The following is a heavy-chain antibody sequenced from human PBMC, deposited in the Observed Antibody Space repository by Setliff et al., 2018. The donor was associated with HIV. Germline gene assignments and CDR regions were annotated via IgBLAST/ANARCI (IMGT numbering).Heavy chain of an antibody. V-gene: IGHV4-39*01. CDR1: GGSISSDTYH. CDR2: IHYSGST. J-gene: IGHJ2*01. Sequence: SETLSLTCTVSGGSISSDTYHYSWIRQPAGKGLEWIGNIHYSGSTYYNPSLKSRVTISVDTSKNQFSLKLSSVTAADRAVYYCARKEVIGPRRLYYYLDLWGRGTLVTVSS. CDR3: ARKEVIGPRRLYYYLDL. D-gene: IGHD6-6*01.